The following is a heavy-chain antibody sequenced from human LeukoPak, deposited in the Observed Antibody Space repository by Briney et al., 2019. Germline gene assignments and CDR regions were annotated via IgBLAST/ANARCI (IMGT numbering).Heavy chain of an antibody. CDR3: ARDLYGDGSYFDP. Sequence: SETLSLTCTVSGGSITSGYYYWSWLRQPAGKGLEWIGRIYLGGSSSYNPSLKSRVTISADTSKNQFSLILSSVTAADTALYYCARDLYGDGSYFDPWGQGTLVTVSS. J-gene: IGHJ5*02. D-gene: IGHD4-17*01. V-gene: IGHV4-61*02. CDR1: GGSITSGYYY. CDR2: IYLGGSS.